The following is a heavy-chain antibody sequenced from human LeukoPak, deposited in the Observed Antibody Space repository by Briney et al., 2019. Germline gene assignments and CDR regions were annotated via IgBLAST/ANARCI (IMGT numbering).Heavy chain of an antibody. V-gene: IGHV4-39*07. CDR3: ATLTGGDDAFDI. J-gene: IGHJ3*02. D-gene: IGHD4-23*01. Sequence: SETLSLTCTVSSGSISTSNYYWGWVRQPPGKALEWIGNIFYSGSTYYSPSLKSRVTISLDTSKNRFSLKLSSVTAADTAVYYCATLTGGDDAFDIWGQGTMVTVSS. CDR2: IFYSGST. CDR1: SGSISTSNYY.